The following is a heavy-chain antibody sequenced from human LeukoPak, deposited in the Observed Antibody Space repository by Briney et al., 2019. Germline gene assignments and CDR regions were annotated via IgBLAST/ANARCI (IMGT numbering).Heavy chain of an antibody. CDR1: GFTFRSYA. V-gene: IGHV3-23*01. CDR2: ISGSGDST. Sequence: GGSLRLSCAASGFTFRSYAMRWVRQAPGKGLEWVSGISGSGDSTYYADSVKGRFSISRDNSKNTLWLQMNSLKDEDTAVYYCAKDPRAGSGWGSFDYWGQGTLVTVSS. J-gene: IGHJ4*02. D-gene: IGHD6-19*01. CDR3: AKDPRAGSGWGSFDY.